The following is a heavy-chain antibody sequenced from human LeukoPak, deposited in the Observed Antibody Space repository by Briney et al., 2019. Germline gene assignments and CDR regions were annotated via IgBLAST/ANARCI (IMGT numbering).Heavy chain of an antibody. CDR3: ASGGLCGGSCYSDYYYYMDV. Sequence: SVKVSCKASGYTFTSYGISWVRQAPGQGLEWMGGIIPIFGTANYAQKFQGRVTITADKSTSTAYMELSSLRSEDTAVYYCASGGLCGGSCYSDYYYYMDVWGKGTTVTVSS. CDR2: IIPIFGTA. J-gene: IGHJ6*03. CDR1: GYTFTSYG. D-gene: IGHD2-15*01. V-gene: IGHV1-69*06.